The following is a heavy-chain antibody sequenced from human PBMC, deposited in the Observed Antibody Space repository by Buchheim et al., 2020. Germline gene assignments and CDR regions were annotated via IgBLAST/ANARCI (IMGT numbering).Heavy chain of an antibody. CDR2: IGGDGSSR. CDR1: GFTFSHYW. J-gene: IGHJ4*02. CDR3: ARGSNDWYGIDY. D-gene: IGHD3-9*01. Sequence: EVQLVESGGGLVQPGGSLRLSCAASGFTFSHYWMYWLRQAPGKGLVWVSRIGGDGSSRDFADSMTGRFTISSDNTKNTLDLQMNSLRAEDTAIYYCARGSNDWYGIDYWGLGT. V-gene: IGHV3-74*01.